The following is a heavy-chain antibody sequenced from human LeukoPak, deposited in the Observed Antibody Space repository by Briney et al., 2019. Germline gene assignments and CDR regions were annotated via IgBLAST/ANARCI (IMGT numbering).Heavy chain of an antibody. CDR1: GGSISSYY. D-gene: IGHD1-14*01. J-gene: IGHJ5*02. CDR2: IYTSGST. Sequence: SETLPLTCTVSGGSISSYYWSWIRQPAGKGLEWIGHIYTSGSTNYNPTLKSRVTMSVDTSKNQFSLKLSSVTAADTAVYYCARYKPNNWFDPWGQGTLVTVSS. CDR3: ARYKPNNWFDP. V-gene: IGHV4-4*07.